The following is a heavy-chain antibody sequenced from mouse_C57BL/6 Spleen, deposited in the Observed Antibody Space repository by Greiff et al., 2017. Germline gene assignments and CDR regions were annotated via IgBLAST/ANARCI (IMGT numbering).Heavy chain of an antibody. Sequence: EVQLVESEGGLVQPGSSMKLSCTASGFTFSDYYMAWVRQVPEKGLEWVANINYDGSSTYYLDSLKSRFIISRDNAKNILYLQMSSLKSEETATYYCARVPTTVVAPLDYWGQGTTLTVSS. CDR2: INYDGSST. CDR1: GFTFSDYY. V-gene: IGHV5-16*01. D-gene: IGHD1-1*01. CDR3: ARVPTTVVAPLDY. J-gene: IGHJ2*01.